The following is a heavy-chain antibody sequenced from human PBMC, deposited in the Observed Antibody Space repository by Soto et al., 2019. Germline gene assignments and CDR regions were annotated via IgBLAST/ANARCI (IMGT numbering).Heavy chain of an antibody. V-gene: IGHV4-31*03. Sequence: PSETLSLTCTVSGGSISSGGFYWSWIRQHPGKGLEWIGYIYYSGSTYYNPSLKSRVTISVDTSKNQFSLKLSSVTAADTAVYYCASAEYGSGSYYYFDYWGQGTLVTVSS. CDR3: ASAEYGSGSYYYFDY. CDR1: GGSISSGGFY. J-gene: IGHJ4*02. D-gene: IGHD3-10*01. CDR2: IYYSGST.